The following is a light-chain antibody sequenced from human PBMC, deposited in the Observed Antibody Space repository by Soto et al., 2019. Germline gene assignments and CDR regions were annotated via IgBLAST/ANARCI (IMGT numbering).Light chain of an antibody. V-gene: IGKV3-15*01. Sequence: EIVMTQSPATLSVSPGERATLSCRASQSVSSNLAWYQQKPGQARRLLIYGASTRATGIPARFSGSGSGTEFTLTISSLQSEDFSVYYGQQYNNWPPWTFGQGTKVEIK. CDR1: QSVSSN. CDR2: GAS. J-gene: IGKJ1*01. CDR3: QQYNNWPPWT.